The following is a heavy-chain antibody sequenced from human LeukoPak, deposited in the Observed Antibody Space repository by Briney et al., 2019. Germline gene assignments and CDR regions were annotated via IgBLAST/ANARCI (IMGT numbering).Heavy chain of an antibody. CDR1: GFTFSGSA. D-gene: IGHD4-11*01. CDR3: TRYSNYGLDY. CDR2: IRSKANSYAT. Sequence: GGSLRLSCAASGFTFSGSAMHWVCQASGKGLEWVGRIRSKANSYATAYAASVKGRFTISRDDSKNTAYLQMNSLKTEDTAVYYCTRYSNYGLDYWGQGTLVTVSS. J-gene: IGHJ4*02. V-gene: IGHV3-73*01.